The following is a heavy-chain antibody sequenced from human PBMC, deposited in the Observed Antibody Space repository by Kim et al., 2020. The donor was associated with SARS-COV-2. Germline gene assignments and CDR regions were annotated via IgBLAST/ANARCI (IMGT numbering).Heavy chain of an antibody. CDR2: IGIGGGS. J-gene: IGHJ4*02. CDR3: ASRFIYFDY. V-gene: IGHV3-23*01. Sequence: GGSLRLSCAASGFTFSSYAMTWVRQAPGKGLEWVSSIGIGGGSYYAEPVRGRFTISRDNSKNTLYLQMNSLRAEDSAVYFCASRFIYFDYWGQGTPVTVS. CDR1: GFTFSSYA.